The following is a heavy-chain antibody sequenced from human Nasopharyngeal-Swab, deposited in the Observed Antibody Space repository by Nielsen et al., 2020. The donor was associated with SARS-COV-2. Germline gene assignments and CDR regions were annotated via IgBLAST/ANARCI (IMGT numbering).Heavy chain of an antibody. D-gene: IGHD2-21*02. CDR2: INWNGGST. CDR1: GFTFDDYG. Sequence: GESLKISCAASGFTFDDYGMGWVRQVPGKGLEWVSGINWNGGSTGYADSVKGRFTISRDNAKNSLYLQMNSLRADDTALYHCARDRTARPVGHYHYAMDVWGQGTTVTVSS. J-gene: IGHJ6*02. CDR3: ARDRTARPVGHYHYAMDV. V-gene: IGHV3-20*01.